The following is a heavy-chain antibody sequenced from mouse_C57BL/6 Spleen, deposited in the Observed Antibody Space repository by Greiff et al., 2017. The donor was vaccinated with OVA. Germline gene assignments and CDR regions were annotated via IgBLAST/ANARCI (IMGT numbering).Heavy chain of an antibody. CDR1: GYTFTSYW. Sequence: QVQLKQPGAELVMPGASVKLSCKASGYTFTSYWMHWVKQRPGQGLEWIGEIDPSDSYTNYNQKFKGKSTLTVDKSSSTAYMQLSSLTSEDSAVYYCAREGGLRQFAYWGQGTLVTVSA. CDR3: AREGGLRQFAY. V-gene: IGHV1-69*01. J-gene: IGHJ3*01. D-gene: IGHD2-4*01. CDR2: IDPSDSYT.